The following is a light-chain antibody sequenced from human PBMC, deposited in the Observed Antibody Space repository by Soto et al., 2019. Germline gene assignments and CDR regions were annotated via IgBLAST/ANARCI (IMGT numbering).Light chain of an antibody. Sequence: AIQLTQSPSSLSASVGDRVTITCRASQDIRGALAWYQQKPGKAPKILIYDVSTLESGVPSTFIGSSSWTDFTLTITSLPPVDFATYYCQQYNSYPINFGQGTRLEIK. CDR2: DVS. J-gene: IGKJ5*01. V-gene: IGKV1-13*02. CDR1: QDIRGA. CDR3: QQYNSYPIN.